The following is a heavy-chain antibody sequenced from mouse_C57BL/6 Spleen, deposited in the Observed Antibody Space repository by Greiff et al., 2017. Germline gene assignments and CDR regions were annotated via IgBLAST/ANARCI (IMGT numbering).Heavy chain of an antibody. CDR3: AREDYYGSSYAMDY. CDR2: ISGGGGNT. D-gene: IGHD1-1*01. Sequence: EVKLVESGGGLVKPGGSLKLSCAASGFTFSSYTMSWVRQTPEKRLAWVATISGGGGNTYYPDSVKGRFTISRDNAKNTLYLQMSSLRSEDTALYYCAREDYYGSSYAMDYWGQGTSVTVSS. V-gene: IGHV5-9*01. CDR1: GFTFSSYT. J-gene: IGHJ4*01.